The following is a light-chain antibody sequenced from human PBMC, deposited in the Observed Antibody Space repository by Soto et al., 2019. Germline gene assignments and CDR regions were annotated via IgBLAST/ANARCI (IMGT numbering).Light chain of an antibody. Sequence: DIQMTQSPSSLSASVGDRVTITCQASQDISNYLNWYQQKPGKAPKLLIYDASTLQLGVPSRFSGSGSGTDFALTINSLQPEDFATIYCQQTYSTPWTFGQGTKVDIK. J-gene: IGKJ1*01. CDR2: DAS. CDR1: QDISNY. V-gene: IGKV1-39*01. CDR3: QQTYSTPWT.